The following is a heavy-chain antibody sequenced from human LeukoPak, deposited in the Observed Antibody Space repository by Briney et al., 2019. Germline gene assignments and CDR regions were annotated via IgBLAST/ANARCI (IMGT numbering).Heavy chain of an antibody. CDR3: ARDPRRFSLGYYHSSHGYNGMDV. J-gene: IGHJ6*02. V-gene: IGHV3-30*02. CDR1: GFTFSNYG. Sequence: GSLRLSCAASGFTFSNYGMHWVRQAPGKGLEWVALISFDGSQKYYADSVKGRFTISRDNSKSTVYLQMNSLRVEDAAVYYCARDPRRFSLGYYHSSHGYNGMDVWGQGTTVTVSS. D-gene: IGHD3-3*01. CDR2: ISFDGSQK.